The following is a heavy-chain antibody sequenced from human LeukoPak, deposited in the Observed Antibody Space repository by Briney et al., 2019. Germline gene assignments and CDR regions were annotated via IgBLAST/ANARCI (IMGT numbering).Heavy chain of an antibody. CDR2: IWYDGSNK. CDR1: GFTFSSCG. V-gene: IGHV3-33*01. CDR3: ARDTYESAEFDY. D-gene: IGHD3-3*01. Sequence: GGSLRLSCAASGFTFSSCGMHWVRQAPGKGLEWVAIIWYDGSNKYYADSVKGRFTISRDNSKNTLSLQMNSLRAEDTAVYYCARDTYESAEFDYWGQGTLVTVSS. J-gene: IGHJ4*02.